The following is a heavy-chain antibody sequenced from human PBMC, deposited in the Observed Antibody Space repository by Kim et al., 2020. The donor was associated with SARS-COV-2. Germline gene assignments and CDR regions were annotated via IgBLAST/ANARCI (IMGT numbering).Heavy chain of an antibody. J-gene: IGHJ5*02. D-gene: IGHD3-9*01. CDR2: ISAYNGNT. CDR1: GYTFTSYG. V-gene: IGHV1-18*04. Sequence: ASMKVSCKASGYTFTSYGISWVRQAPGQGLEWMGWISAYNGNTNYAQKLQGRVTMTTDTSTSTAYMELRSLRSDDTAVYYCARAHYDILTGDNWFDPWGQGTLVTVSS. CDR3: ARAHYDILTGDNWFDP.